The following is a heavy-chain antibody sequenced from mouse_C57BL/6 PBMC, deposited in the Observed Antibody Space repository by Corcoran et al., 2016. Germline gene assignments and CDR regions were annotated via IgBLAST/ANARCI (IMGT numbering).Heavy chain of an antibody. CDR1: GYSITSGYY. V-gene: IGHV3-6*01. Sequence: DVQLQESGPGLVKPSQSLSLTCSVTGYSITSGYYWNWIRQFPGNKLEWMGYISYDGSNNYNPSLKNRISITRDTSKNQFFLKLNSVTTEDTATYYCAREGSSGYPYYFDYWGQGTTLTVSS. CDR3: AREGSSGYPYYFDY. D-gene: IGHD3-2*02. J-gene: IGHJ2*01. CDR2: ISYDGSN.